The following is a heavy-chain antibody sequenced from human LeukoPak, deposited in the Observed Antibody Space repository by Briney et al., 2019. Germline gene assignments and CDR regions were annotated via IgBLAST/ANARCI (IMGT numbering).Heavy chain of an antibody. Sequence: GGSLRLSCAASGVTFINYNMNWVRQAPGKGQEWVSYISGSSSTIYYADSVKGRFTISRDNAKNSLYLQMNSLRAEDTAVYYCARGVQLWDFFDYWGQGTLLTVSS. CDR2: ISGSSSTI. J-gene: IGHJ4*02. D-gene: IGHD3-16*01. CDR3: ARGVQLWDFFDY. CDR1: GVTFINYN. V-gene: IGHV3-48*01.